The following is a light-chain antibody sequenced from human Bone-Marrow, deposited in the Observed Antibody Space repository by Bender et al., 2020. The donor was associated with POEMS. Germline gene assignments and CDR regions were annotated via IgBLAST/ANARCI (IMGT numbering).Light chain of an antibody. CDR3: SAWDDSLSGWV. Sequence: QSVVTQPPSLSEAPRQRVTISCSGSSSNIGNHGVNWYQQLPGEAPKLLIYYDDLLTPGVADRFSASKFGTSASLAISELQSEDEALYYGSAWDDSLSGWVFGGGTKLTVL. J-gene: IGLJ3*02. V-gene: IGLV1-36*01. CDR2: YDD. CDR1: SSNIGNHG.